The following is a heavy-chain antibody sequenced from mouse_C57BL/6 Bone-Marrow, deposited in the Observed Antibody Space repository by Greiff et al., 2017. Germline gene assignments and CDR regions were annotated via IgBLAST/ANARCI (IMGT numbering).Heavy chain of an antibody. Sequence: QVQLQQPGAELVMPGASVKLSCKASGYTFTSYWMHWVKQRPGQGLEWIGEIDPSDSYTNYNQKFKGKSTLTVDKSSSTAYMQLSSLTSEDSAVYYCARWGSGYPGSAMDYWGQGTSVTVSS. CDR1: GYTFTSYW. J-gene: IGHJ4*01. CDR2: IDPSDSYT. CDR3: ARWGSGYPGSAMDY. V-gene: IGHV1-69*01. D-gene: IGHD3-2*02.